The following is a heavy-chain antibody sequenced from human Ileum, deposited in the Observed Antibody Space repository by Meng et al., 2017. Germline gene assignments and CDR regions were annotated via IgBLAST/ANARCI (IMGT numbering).Heavy chain of an antibody. V-gene: IGHV3-30*01. D-gene: IGHD3-22*01. CDR3: ARESYDSSGYYLFDY. J-gene: IGHJ4*02. CDR2: ISYDGSNK. CDR1: GFTFSSYA. Sequence: GGSLKISCAASGFTFSSYAMHWVRQAPGKGLEWVAVISYDGSNKYYADSVKGRFTISRDNSKNTLYLQMNSLRAEDTAVYYCARESYDSSGYYLFDYWGQGTLVTVSS.